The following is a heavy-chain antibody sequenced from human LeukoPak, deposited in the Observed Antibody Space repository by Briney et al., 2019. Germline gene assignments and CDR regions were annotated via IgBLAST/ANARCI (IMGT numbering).Heavy chain of an antibody. J-gene: IGHJ4*02. CDR1: GFTFSSYS. CDR2: ISSSSSYI. D-gene: IGHD1-26*01. Sequence: SGGSLRLSCAASGFTFSSYSVNWVRQAPGKGLEWVSSISSSSSYIYYADSVKGRFTISRDNAKNSLYLQMNSLRAEDTAVYYCARGRPRELDYWGQGTLVTVSS. CDR3: ARGRPRELDY. V-gene: IGHV3-21*01.